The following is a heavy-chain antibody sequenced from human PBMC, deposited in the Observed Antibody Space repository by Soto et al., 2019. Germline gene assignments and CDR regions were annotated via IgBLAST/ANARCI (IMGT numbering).Heavy chain of an antibody. J-gene: IGHJ4*02. CDR2: ISGSGGST. Sequence: GGSLRLSCAASGFTFSSYAMSWVRQAPGKGLEWVSAISGSGGSTYYADSVKGRFTISRDNSKNTLYLQMNSLRAEDTAVYYCAKSDYYDSSGYQNDYWGQGTLVTVSS. CDR1: GFTFSSYA. CDR3: AKSDYYDSSGYQNDY. D-gene: IGHD3-22*01. V-gene: IGHV3-23*01.